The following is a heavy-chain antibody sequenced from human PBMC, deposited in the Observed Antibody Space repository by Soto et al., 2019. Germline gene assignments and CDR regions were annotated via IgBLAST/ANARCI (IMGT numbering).Heavy chain of an antibody. CDR2: IIPIFGTA. Sequence: ASVKVSCKASGGTFSSYAISWVRQAPGQGLEWMGGIIPIFGTANYAQEFQGRVTITADESTSTAYMELSSLRSEDTAVYYCARGSGWYYYYGMDVWGQGTTVTVSS. CDR3: ARGSGWYYYYGMDV. J-gene: IGHJ6*02. V-gene: IGHV1-69*13. CDR1: GGTFSSYA. D-gene: IGHD6-19*01.